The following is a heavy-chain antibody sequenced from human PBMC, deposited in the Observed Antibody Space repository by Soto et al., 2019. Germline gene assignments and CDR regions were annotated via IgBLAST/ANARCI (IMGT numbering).Heavy chain of an antibody. V-gene: IGHV3-66*01. D-gene: IGHD6-19*01. CDR3: ARERWLVGYFDY. J-gene: IGHJ4*02. CDR2: IYSGGST. Sequence: EVQLVESGGGLDQPGGSLRLSCAASGFTVSSNYMSWVRQAPGKGLEWVSVIYSGGSTYYADSVKGRFTISRDNSKNTLYLQMNCLRAEDTPVYYCARERWLVGYFDYWGQGTLVTVSS. CDR1: GFTVSSNY.